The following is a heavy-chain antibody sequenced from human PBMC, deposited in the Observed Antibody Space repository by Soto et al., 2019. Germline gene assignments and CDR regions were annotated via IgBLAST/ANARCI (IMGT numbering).Heavy chain of an antibody. D-gene: IGHD2-2*01. CDR2: ISYDGSNK. CDR1: GFTFSSYG. V-gene: IGHV3-30*18. CDR3: AKDWFDIVVVPAAHPYYYYYGMDV. J-gene: IGHJ6*02. Sequence: VGSLRLSCAASGFTFSSYGMHWVRQAPGKGLEWVAVISYDGSNKYYADSVKGRFTISRDNSKNTLYLQMNGLRAEDTAVYYCAKDWFDIVVVPAAHPYYYYYGMDVWGQGTTVTVSS.